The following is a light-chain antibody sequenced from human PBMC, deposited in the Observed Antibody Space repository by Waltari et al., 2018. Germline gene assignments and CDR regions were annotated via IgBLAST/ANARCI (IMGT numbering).Light chain of an antibody. J-gene: IGKJ2*01. CDR1: QSVRSN. CDR2: GAS. V-gene: IGKV3-15*01. CDR3: QQYNNWPPYT. Sequence: ATLSVSPGERATLSCRASQSVRSNLAWYQQKPGQAPRLLIYGASTRATGIPARFSGSGSGTEFTLTISSLQSEDFAVYYCQQYNNWPPYTFGQGTKLEI.